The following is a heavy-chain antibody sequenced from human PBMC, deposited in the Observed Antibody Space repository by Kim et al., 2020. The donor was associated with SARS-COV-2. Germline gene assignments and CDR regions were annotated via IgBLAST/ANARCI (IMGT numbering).Heavy chain of an antibody. V-gene: IGHV3-21*01. CDR3: ARHHKGYCTNGVCYALSY. Sequence: GGSLRLSCAASGFTFSSYSMNWVRQAPGKGLEWVSSISSSSSYIYYADSVKGRFTISRDNAKNSLYLQMNSLRAEDTAVYYCARHHKGYCTNGVCYALSYWGQGTMVTVSS. CDR1: GFTFSSYS. CDR2: ISSSSSYI. J-gene: IGHJ4*02. D-gene: IGHD2-8*01.